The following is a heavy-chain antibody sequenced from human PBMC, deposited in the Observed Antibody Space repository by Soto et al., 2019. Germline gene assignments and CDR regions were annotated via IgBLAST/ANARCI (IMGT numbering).Heavy chain of an antibody. Sequence: GESLKISCKGSGYNFTSYWIGWVRQMPGKGLEWTGIIYPGDSDTRYSPSFQGQVTISADKSISTAYLQWSSLKASDTAMYYCARRVPTVTHNFDYWGQGTLVTVSS. J-gene: IGHJ4*02. V-gene: IGHV5-51*01. CDR2: IYPGDSDT. CDR1: GYNFTSYW. CDR3: ARRVPTVTHNFDY. D-gene: IGHD4-4*01.